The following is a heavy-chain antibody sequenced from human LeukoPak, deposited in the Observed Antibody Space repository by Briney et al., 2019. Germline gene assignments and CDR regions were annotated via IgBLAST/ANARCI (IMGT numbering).Heavy chain of an antibody. CDR1: GFTFSSYG. CDR3: ARDPSDYCGSGRRRTDNWFDP. J-gene: IGHJ5*02. Sequence: GRSLRLSCAASGFTFSSYGMHWVRQAPGKGLEWVAVIWYDGSNKYYADSVKGRFTISRDNSKNTLYLQMNSLRAEDTAVYYCARDPSDYCGSGRRRTDNWFDPWGQGTLVTVSS. V-gene: IGHV3-33*01. D-gene: IGHD3-10*01. CDR2: IWYDGSNK.